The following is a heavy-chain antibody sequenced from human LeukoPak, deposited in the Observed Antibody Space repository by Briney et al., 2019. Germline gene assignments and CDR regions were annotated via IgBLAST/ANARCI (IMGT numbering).Heavy chain of an antibody. V-gene: IGHV1-2*02. J-gene: IGHJ6*02. CDR2: INPNSGGT. D-gene: IGHD3-9*01. CDR1: GYTFTGYY. Sequence: ASVKVSCKASGYTFTGYYMHWVRQAPGQGLEWMGWINPNSGGTNYAQKFQGRVTMTRDTSISTAYMEPSRLRSDDTAVYYCARDRGMERYFDWLDGMDVWGQGTTVTVSS. CDR3: ARDRGMERYFDWLDGMDV.